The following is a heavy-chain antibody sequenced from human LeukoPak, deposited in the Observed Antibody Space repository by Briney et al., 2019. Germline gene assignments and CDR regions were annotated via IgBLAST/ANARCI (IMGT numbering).Heavy chain of an antibody. V-gene: IGHV3-7*01. D-gene: IGHD3-3*01. Sequence: GGSLRLSCAASGFTFSSYWMSWVRQAPGKGLEWVANIKQDGSEKYYVNSVKGRFTISRDNAKNSLYLQMNSLRAEDTAVYYCARDKRYDFWSGLGAFDIWGQGTMVTVSS. CDR3: ARDKRYDFWSGLGAFDI. CDR1: GFTFSSYW. J-gene: IGHJ3*02. CDR2: IKQDGSEK.